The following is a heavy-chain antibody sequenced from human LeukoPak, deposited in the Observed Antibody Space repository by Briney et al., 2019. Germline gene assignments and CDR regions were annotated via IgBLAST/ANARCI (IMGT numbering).Heavy chain of an antibody. Sequence: SETLSLTCTVYGGSFSGFYWSWIRQPPGKGLEWIGEINPSGSTDYNPSLKSRVTISVDTSKNQFSLKLSSVTAADTAVYYCAGGLRSTYSYYFDYWGQGTLVTVSS. V-gene: IGHV4-34*01. CDR1: GGSFSGFY. CDR2: INPSGST. J-gene: IGHJ4*02. D-gene: IGHD6-13*01. CDR3: AGGLRSTYSYYFDY.